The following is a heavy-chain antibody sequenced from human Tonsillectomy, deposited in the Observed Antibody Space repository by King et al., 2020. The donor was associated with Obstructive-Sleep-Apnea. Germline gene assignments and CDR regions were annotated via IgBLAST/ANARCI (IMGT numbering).Heavy chain of an antibody. D-gene: IGHD3/OR15-3a*01. CDR1: GYTFASYG. V-gene: IGHV1-18*04. J-gene: IGHJ4*02. CDR3: VRDEREGTGNLDY. CDR2: IGPYNSKT. Sequence: VQLVESGAEVKKPGASVKVSCKTSGYTFASYGISWVRQAPGQGFEWMGWIGPYNSKTYYAQKPQGRVTMTTDTSASTAYMELRSLRSGDTAVYYCVRDEREGTGNLDYWGQGTLVTVSS.